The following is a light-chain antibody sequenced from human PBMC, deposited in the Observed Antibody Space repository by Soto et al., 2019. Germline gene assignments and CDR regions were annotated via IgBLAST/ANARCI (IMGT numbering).Light chain of an antibody. CDR1: QSVRNN. J-gene: IGKJ1*01. V-gene: IGKV3-15*01. CDR2: GAS. CDR3: QEYDNWPPWT. Sequence: VLTHPPATLSVSLGERVTLSCRASQSVRNNLAWYQQKAGQAPRLLIYGASTRATDIPARFSGSGSGTEFTLTINGLQSEDFGVYYCQEYDNWPPWTFGQGTKVDIK.